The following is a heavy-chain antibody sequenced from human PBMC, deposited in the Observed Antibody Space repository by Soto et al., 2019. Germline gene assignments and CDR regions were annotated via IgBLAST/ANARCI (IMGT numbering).Heavy chain of an antibody. J-gene: IGHJ6*02. CDR2: TFPMFGKA. V-gene: IGHV1-69*06. D-gene: IGHD6-13*01. CDR3: ATVDISTWIDGMDV. CDR1: GGTFSSYA. Sequence: QVQLVQSGAEVKKPGSSVKVSCKASGGTFSSYAISWVRQAPGQGLEWMGGTFPMFGKANYAQKFQGRVTISGDKSTSTAYLEFSSLTSEDTAVYYCATVDISTWIDGMDVWGQGTTVTVSS.